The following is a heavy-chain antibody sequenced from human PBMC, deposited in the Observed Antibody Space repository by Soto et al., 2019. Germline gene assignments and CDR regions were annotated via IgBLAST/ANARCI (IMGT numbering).Heavy chain of an antibody. Sequence: SETLSLPCTVSGGSISNYYWRWIRQPPGKGLEWIGYIYYSGSTNYNPSLKSRVTISVDTSKNQFSLKLSSVTAADTAVYYCARVSSWLSYYYYMDVWGKGTTVTVSS. D-gene: IGHD6-13*01. J-gene: IGHJ6*03. CDR3: ARVSSWLSYYYYMDV. V-gene: IGHV4-59*01. CDR1: GGSISNYY. CDR2: IYYSGST.